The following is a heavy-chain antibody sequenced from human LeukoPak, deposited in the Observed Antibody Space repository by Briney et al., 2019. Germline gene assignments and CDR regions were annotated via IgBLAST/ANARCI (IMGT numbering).Heavy chain of an antibody. Sequence: PSETLSLTCTVSGGSIRNHYWTWIRQPPAKGMACLGYIYISGRYNYYSSLQSRLIISLDTSKNQCSLSLSSVTAAETAMYYCARDRRKYIFGLDAFDTWGEGTMVTVSS. CDR2: IYISGRY. D-gene: IGHD3/OR15-3a*01. J-gene: IGHJ3*02. V-gene: IGHV4-59*11. CDR3: ARDRRKYIFGLDAFDT. CDR1: GGSIRNHY.